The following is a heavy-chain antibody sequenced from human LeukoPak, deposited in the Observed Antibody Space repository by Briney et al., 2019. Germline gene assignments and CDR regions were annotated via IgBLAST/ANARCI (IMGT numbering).Heavy chain of an antibody. Sequence: GGSLRLSCAASGFTFDDYAMHWVRQAPGKGLVWVSRINSDGSSTSYADSVKGRFTISRDNAKNTLYLQMNSLRAEDTAVYYCARDLRELRYFALDYWGQGTLVTVSS. CDR3: ARDLRELRYFALDY. J-gene: IGHJ4*02. CDR2: INSDGSST. CDR1: GFTFDDYA. V-gene: IGHV3-74*01. D-gene: IGHD3-9*01.